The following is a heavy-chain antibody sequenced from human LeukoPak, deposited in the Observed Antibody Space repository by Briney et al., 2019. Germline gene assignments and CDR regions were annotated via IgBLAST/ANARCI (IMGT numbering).Heavy chain of an antibody. CDR2: IIPIFGTA. CDR3: ASEYSSGMAFSDY. CDR1: GGTFSSYA. D-gene: IGHD6-19*01. J-gene: IGHJ4*02. Sequence: SVKVSCKASGGTFSSYAISWVRQAPGQGLEWMGGIIPIFGTANYAQKFQGRVTITADESTSTAYMELSSLRSEDTAVHYCASEYSSGMAFSDYWGQGTLVTVSS. V-gene: IGHV1-69*13.